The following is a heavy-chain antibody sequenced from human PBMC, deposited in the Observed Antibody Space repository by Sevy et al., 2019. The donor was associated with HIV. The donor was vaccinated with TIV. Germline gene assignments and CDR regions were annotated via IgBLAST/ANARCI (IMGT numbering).Heavy chain of an antibody. V-gene: IGHV4-39*01. D-gene: IGHD3-9*01. CDR1: GGSISSSTYY. Sequence: SETLSLTCSVSGGSISSSTYYWGWIRQPPGRGLEWIGSVYFTWSTYYHPSLKSRVTISVDTSKNEFSLKVNSVTAADTAVYYCARLGGLRFFDWSSLNYFDYWGQGTLVTVSS. J-gene: IGHJ4*02. CDR2: VYFTWST. CDR3: ARLGGLRFFDWSSLNYFDY.